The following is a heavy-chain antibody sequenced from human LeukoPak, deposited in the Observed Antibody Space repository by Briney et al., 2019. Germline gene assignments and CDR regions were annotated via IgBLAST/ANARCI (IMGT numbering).Heavy chain of an antibody. CDR3: ATVLRLRYYYSSGRWYWFDP. J-gene: IGHJ5*02. D-gene: IGHD3-10*01. Sequence: ASVKVSCKVSGYTLTELSMHWVRQAPGKGLEWMGGFDPEDGETIYAQKFQGRVTMTEDTSTDTAYMELSSLRSEDTAVYYCATVLRLRYYYSSGRWYWFDPWGQGTLVTVSS. CDR1: GYTLTELS. CDR2: FDPEDGET. V-gene: IGHV1-24*01.